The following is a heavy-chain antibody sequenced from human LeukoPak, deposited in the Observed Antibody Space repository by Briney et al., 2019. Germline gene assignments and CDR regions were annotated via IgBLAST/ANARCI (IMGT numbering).Heavy chain of an antibody. Sequence: GGSLRLSCAASGFTFSDYYMSWIRQAPGKGLERVSYISSSGSTIYYADSVKGRFTISRDNAKNSLYLQMNSLRAEDTAVYYCARRPYYYGSGSYGYYYGMDVWGQGTTVTVSS. CDR1: GFTFSDYY. CDR3: ARRPYYYGSGSYGYYYGMDV. J-gene: IGHJ6*02. CDR2: ISSSGSTI. D-gene: IGHD3-10*01. V-gene: IGHV3-11*04.